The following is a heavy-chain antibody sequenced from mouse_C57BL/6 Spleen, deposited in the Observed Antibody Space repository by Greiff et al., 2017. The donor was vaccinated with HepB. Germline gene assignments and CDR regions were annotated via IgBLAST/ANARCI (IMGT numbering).Heavy chain of an antibody. J-gene: IGHJ2*01. CDR1: GYTFTSYW. Sequence: QVQLQQPGAELVRPGPSVKLSCKASGYTFTSYWMHWVKQRPGQGLEWIGVIDPSDSYTNYNQKFKGKSTLTVDTSSSTAYMQLSSLTSEDSAVYYCALIYYDYDFFDYWGQGTTLTVSS. CDR3: ALIYYDYDFFDY. CDR2: IDPSDSYT. D-gene: IGHD2-4*01. V-gene: IGHV1-59*01.